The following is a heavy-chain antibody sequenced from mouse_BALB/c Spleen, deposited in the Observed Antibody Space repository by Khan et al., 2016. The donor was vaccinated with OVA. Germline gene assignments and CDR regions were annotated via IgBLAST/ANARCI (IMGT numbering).Heavy chain of an antibody. V-gene: IGHV5-6-5*01. CDR2: ISSGGRT. Sequence: EVELVESGGGLVKPGGSLKLSCAASGFTFSNYAMSWVRQTPGKGLEWVASISSGGRTHYPARGKGRFTISRDNARNIRYLQMSSLRSEDTAMYYCARDDWFAYWGQGTLVTVSA. J-gene: IGHJ3*01. CDR1: GFTFSNYA. CDR3: ARDDWFAY.